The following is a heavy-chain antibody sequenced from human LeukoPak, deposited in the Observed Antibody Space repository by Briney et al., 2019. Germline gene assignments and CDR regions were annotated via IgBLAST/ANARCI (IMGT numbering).Heavy chain of an antibody. J-gene: IGHJ4*02. D-gene: IGHD2-2*02. CDR2: INSDGSST. CDR3: ARGPYCSSTSCYTGGPFDY. Sequence: GGSLRLSCAASGFTFSSYWMHWVRQAPGKGLVWVSRINSDGSSTSYADSVKGRFTISRDNSKNTLYLQMNSLRAEDTAVYYCARGPYCSSTSCYTGGPFDYWGQGTLVTVSS. V-gene: IGHV3-74*01. CDR1: GFTFSSYW.